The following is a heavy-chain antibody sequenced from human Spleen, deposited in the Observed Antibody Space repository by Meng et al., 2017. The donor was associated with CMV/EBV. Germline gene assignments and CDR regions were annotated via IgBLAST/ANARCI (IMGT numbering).Heavy chain of an antibody. Sequence: SGYTITGYYMQWVRQAAGQGREWMGWIKTNSGGTNYAKKFQGRVTMTRDTSISTVYMEQSRLRSDDTAVYYCARVKGTTMVRGLAIWGQGTLVTVSS. D-gene: IGHD3-10*01. V-gene: IGHV1-2*02. CDR1: GYTITGYY. CDR2: IKTNSGGT. J-gene: IGHJ4*02. CDR3: ARVKGTTMVRGLAI.